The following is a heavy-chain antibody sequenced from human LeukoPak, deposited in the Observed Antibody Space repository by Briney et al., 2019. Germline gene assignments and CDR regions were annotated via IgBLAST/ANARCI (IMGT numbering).Heavy chain of an antibody. CDR2: INPNSGGT. V-gene: IGHV1-2*02. J-gene: IGHJ6*02. D-gene: IGHD2-2*01. Sequence: ASVKVSCKASGGTFSSYTISWVRQAPGQGLEWMGWINPNSGGTNYAQKFQGRVTMTRDTSISTAYMELSRLRSDDTAVYYCARGAGGGTSFMDVWGQGTTVTVSS. CDR3: ARGAGGGTSFMDV. CDR1: GGTFSSYT.